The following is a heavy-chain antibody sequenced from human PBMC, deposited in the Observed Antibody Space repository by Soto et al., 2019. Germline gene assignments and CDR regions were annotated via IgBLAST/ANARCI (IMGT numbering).Heavy chain of an antibody. D-gene: IGHD2-21*02. Sequence: GASVKVSCKASGFTFFTSAVQWVLQARGQRLEWIGWIVVGSGNTNYAQKFQERVTITRDMSTNTAYMELSSLRSEDTALYYCAADPYCGGDCYFDYWGQGIMVTVSS. J-gene: IGHJ4*02. CDR1: GFTFFTSA. CDR2: IVVGSGNT. CDR3: AADPYCGGDCYFDY. V-gene: IGHV1-58*01.